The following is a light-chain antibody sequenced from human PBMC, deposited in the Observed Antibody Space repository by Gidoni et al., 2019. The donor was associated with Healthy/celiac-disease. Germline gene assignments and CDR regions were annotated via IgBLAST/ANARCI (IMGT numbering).Light chain of an antibody. CDR2: DAS. CDR3: QKRSNWLT. J-gene: IGKJ4*01. V-gene: IGKV3-11*01. CDR1: QSVSSY. Sequence: ELVLPQSPATLSLSPGARATLSCRASQSVSSYLAWYQQKPGQAPRLLIYDASNRATGIPARFSGSGSGTDFTLTISSLEPEDFAVYYCQKRSNWLTFGGGTKVEIK.